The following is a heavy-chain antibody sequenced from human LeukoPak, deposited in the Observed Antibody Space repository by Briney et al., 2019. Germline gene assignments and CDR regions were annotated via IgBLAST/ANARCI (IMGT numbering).Heavy chain of an antibody. D-gene: IGHD2-21*02. J-gene: IGHJ4*02. V-gene: IGHV3-33*06. Sequence: PGGSLRLSCEVSGFTFSHYGMHWVRQAPGKGLEWVAVVWYDGSHQYYADSVKGRFTISRDNSKNTVDLQMNSLGVEDTAVYFCAKDKDTTATAHPQRSYFESWGQGTLVTVSS. CDR3: AKDKDTTATAHPQRSYFES. CDR1: GFTFSHYG. CDR2: VWYDGSHQ.